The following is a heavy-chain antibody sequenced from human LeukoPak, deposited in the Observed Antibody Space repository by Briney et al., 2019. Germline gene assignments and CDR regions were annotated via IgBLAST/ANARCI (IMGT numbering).Heavy chain of an antibody. CDR3: AREGVLYDAFDI. Sequence: SETLSLTCTVSGGSISSYYWSWIRQPPGKGLEWIGEINHSGSTNYNPSLKSRVTISVDTSKNQFSLKLSSVTAADTAVYYCAREGVLYDAFDIWGQGTMVTVSS. D-gene: IGHD2-8*01. CDR2: INHSGST. V-gene: IGHV4-34*01. CDR1: GGSISSYY. J-gene: IGHJ3*02.